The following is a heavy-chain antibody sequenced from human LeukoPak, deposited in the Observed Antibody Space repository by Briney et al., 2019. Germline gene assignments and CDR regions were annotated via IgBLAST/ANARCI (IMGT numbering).Heavy chain of an antibody. V-gene: IGHV4-31*03. CDR3: ARGRERITMVRGATPYYFDY. Sequence: TLSLTCTVSGGSISSGGYYWSWIRQHPGKGLEWIGYIYYSGSTYYNPSLKSRVTISVDTSKNQFSLKLSSVTAADTAVYYCARGRERITMVRGATPYYFDYWGQGTLVTVSS. J-gene: IGHJ4*02. D-gene: IGHD3-10*01. CDR2: IYYSGST. CDR1: GGSISSGGYY.